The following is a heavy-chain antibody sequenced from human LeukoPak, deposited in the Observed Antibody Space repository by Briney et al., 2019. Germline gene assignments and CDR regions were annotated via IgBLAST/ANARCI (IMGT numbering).Heavy chain of an antibody. Sequence: PSETLSLTCTVSSGSISNYYWSWIRQPPGKGLEWIGYIYYSGSTNYNPSLKSRVTISVDTSKNQFSLKLSSVTAADTAVYYCARVYSYGPYYYYYYMDVWGKGTTVTVSS. CDR1: SGSISNYY. CDR3: ARVYSYGPYYYYYYMDV. J-gene: IGHJ6*03. CDR2: IYYSGST. D-gene: IGHD5-18*01. V-gene: IGHV4-59*01.